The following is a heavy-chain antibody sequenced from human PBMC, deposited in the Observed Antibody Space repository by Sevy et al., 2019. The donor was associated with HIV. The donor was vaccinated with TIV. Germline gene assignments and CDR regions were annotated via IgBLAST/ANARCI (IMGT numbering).Heavy chain of an antibody. CDR1: GGSFSGYY. Sequence: SETLSLTCAVYGGSFSGYYWSWIRQPPGKGLEWIGEINHSGSTNYNPSLKSRVTISVDTSKNQFSLKLSSVTAADTAVYYCVRGTRIVVVPALSRIYYYYGMDVWGQGTTVTVSS. V-gene: IGHV4-34*01. CDR3: VRGTRIVVVPALSRIYYYYGMDV. J-gene: IGHJ6*02. CDR2: INHSGST. D-gene: IGHD2-2*01.